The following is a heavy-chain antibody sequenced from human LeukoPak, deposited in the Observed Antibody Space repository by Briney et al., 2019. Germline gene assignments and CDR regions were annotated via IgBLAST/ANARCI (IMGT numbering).Heavy chain of an antibody. CDR3: ARVYYSNSYDYWYFDL. CDR1: GGSFSGYY. J-gene: IGHJ2*01. V-gene: IGHV4-59*01. Sequence: SSETLSPTCAVYGGSFSGYYWSWIRQPPGKGLEWIAYIYYSGSTNYNPSLKSRVTISVDTSKNQFSLKLSSVTAADTAVYYCARVYYSNSYDYWYFDLWGRGTLVTVSS. CDR2: IYYSGST. D-gene: IGHD6-13*01.